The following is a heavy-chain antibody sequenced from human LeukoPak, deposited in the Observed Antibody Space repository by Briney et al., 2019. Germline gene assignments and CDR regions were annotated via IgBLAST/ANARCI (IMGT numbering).Heavy chain of an antibody. V-gene: IGHV1-8*01. D-gene: IGHD2-8*01. CDR2: MNPNSGNT. CDR1: GYTFTSYN. Sequence: GASVKVSCKASGYTFTSYNINWVRQATGQGLEWMGWMNPNSGNTGYAQKFQGRVTMTRNTSISTAYMELSSLRSEDTAVYYCVRGRGEVGLMVYAIRGNWYDPWGQGTPVTVSS. CDR3: VRGRGEVGLMVYAIRGNWYDP. J-gene: IGHJ5*02.